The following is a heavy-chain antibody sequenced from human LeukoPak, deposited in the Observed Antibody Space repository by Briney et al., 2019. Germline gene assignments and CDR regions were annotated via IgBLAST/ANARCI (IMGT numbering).Heavy chain of an antibody. V-gene: IGHV3-64D*06. J-gene: IGHJ4*02. CDR1: GFTFSSYA. CDR2: ISSNGGST. Sequence: PGGSLRLSCSASGFTFSSYAMHWVRQAPGKGLEYVSAISSNGGSTYYADSVKGRFTISRDNSKNTLYLQMSSLRAEDTAVYYCVKEACGGGCYSGSDDYWGQGTLVTVSS. D-gene: IGHD2-21*02. CDR3: VKEACGGGCYSGSDDY.